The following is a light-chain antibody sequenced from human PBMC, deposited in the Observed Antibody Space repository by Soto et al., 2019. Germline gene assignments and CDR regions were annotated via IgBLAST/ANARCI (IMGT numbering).Light chain of an antibody. J-gene: IGLJ2*01. V-gene: IGLV3-1*01. CDR1: ELGDKY. CDR3: QAWDSSTAHVV. Sequence: SYELTQPPSVSVSPGQTASITCSGDELGDKYACWYQQKAGQSPVVVIYQDSKRPSGIPERFSGSNSGNTASLTISGTQAMDEADYYCQAWDSSTAHVVFGGGTKLTVL. CDR2: QDS.